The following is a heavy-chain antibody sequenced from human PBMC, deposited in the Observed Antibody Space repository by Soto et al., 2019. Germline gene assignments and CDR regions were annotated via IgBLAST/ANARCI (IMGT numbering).Heavy chain of an antibody. V-gene: IGHV4-39*01. J-gene: IGHJ4*02. CDR3: ATHPPYGPLDH. Sequence: PSETQSLTCPFSGFSIRSSSNHWGWIRQPPGKGLEWIGNIYYSENTYYNPSLKSRVTISVDTSKNQFSLRLTSVTAADTAVYYCATHPPYGPLDHWGQGTLVTVSS. D-gene: IGHD4-17*01. CDR1: GFSIRSSSNH. CDR2: IYYSENT.